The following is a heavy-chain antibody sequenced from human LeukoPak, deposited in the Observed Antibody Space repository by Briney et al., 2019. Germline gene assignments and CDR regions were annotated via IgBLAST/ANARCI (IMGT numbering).Heavy chain of an antibody. J-gene: IGHJ4*02. Sequence: GGSLRLSCAASGFPFSSYGMHWVRQAPGKGLEWVAVIWYDGSNKYYADSVKGRFTISRDNSKNTLYLQMNSLRAEDTAVYYCARDRGSGRRLDYWGQGTLVTVSS. CDR2: IWYDGSNK. V-gene: IGHV3-33*01. D-gene: IGHD1-26*01. CDR3: ARDRGSGRRLDY. CDR1: GFPFSSYG.